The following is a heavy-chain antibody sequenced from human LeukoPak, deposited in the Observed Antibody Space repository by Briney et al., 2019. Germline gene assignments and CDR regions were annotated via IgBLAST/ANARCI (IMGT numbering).Heavy chain of an antibody. D-gene: IGHD4-17*01. CDR1: GFTFSSYV. CDR3: ARGEGDYGDSYYFDY. Sequence: GGSLRLSCAASGFTFSSYVMSWVRQAPGKGLEWVSAISPNGDATYYADSAKGRFTISRDNSKNTLYLQMNSLRAEDTAVYYCARGEGDYGDSYYFDYWGQGTLVTVSS. V-gene: IGHV3-23*01. J-gene: IGHJ4*02. CDR2: ISPNGDAT.